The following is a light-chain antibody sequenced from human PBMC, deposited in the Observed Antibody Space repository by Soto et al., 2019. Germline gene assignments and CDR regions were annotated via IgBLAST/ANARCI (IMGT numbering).Light chain of an antibody. CDR1: QSVSSN. V-gene: IGKV3-15*01. CDR3: QQRSNWPLT. Sequence: EIVMTQSPATLSVSPGERATLSYWATQSVSSNVAWYQQKPGQAPRLLIYGASTRATGIPARFSGSGSEVEFTLTISSLEPEDFAVYYCQQRSNWPLTFGGGTKVDIK. CDR2: GAS. J-gene: IGKJ4*01.